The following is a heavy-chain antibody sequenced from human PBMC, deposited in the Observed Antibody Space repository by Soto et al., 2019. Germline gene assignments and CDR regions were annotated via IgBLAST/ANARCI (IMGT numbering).Heavy chain of an antibody. CDR2: ISGNGGTA. CDR1: GFTFSVYG. D-gene: IGHD2-15*01. J-gene: IGHJ4*02. V-gene: IGHV3-23*01. CDR3: AKNPEEIVPGGADY. Sequence: EVQLLESGGGLVQPGGSLRLSCAASGFTFSVYGMTWVRQGPGKGLEWVSLISGNGGTAYYADSVEGRFTISRDNSKNTLYLQMNSLRAEDTAVYYGAKNPEEIVPGGADYWGQGTLVTVSS.